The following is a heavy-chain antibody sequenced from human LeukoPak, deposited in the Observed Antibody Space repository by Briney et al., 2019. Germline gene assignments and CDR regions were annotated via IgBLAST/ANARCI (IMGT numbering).Heavy chain of an antibody. Sequence: GGSLRLSCAASGFTFSSYSMNWVRQAPGKGLELVSSISSSSSYIYYADSVKGRFTISRDNAKNSLYLQMNSLRAEDTAVYYCARDVMTLNDYWGQGTLVTVSS. J-gene: IGHJ4*02. V-gene: IGHV3-21*01. CDR3: ARDVMTLNDY. CDR2: ISSSSSYI. CDR1: GFTFSSYS. D-gene: IGHD2-8*01.